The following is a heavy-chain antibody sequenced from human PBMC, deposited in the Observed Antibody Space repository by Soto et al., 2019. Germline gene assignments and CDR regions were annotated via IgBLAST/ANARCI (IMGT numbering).Heavy chain of an antibody. CDR2: IYWDDDK. CDR3: AHSVVAGLGYYFDY. V-gene: IGHV2-5*02. Sequence: QITLKESGPTLVKPTQTLTLTCTFSGFSLSSTRVAVGWIRQPPGKALEWLALIYWDDDKRYSPFLKSRLTITKDTSKNQVVLTMTNMDPVDTATDDCAHSVVAGLGYYFDYWGQGTLVTVSS. D-gene: IGHD6-19*01. J-gene: IGHJ4*02. CDR1: GFSLSSTRVA.